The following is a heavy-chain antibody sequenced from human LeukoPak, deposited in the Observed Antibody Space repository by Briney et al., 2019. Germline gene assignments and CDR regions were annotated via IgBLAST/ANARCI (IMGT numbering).Heavy chain of an antibody. Sequence: GGSLRLSCEASRFSFSTYTMHWVRQAPGKGLEWVALISYDGSDKYYGDSVKGRFTISRDKSKNTLYLEMNSLRAEDTAVYYCAKGESITSAWFDSWGQGTLVTVSS. CDR3: AKGESITSAWFDS. D-gene: IGHD5-24*01. J-gene: IGHJ5*01. V-gene: IGHV3-30-3*01. CDR2: ISYDGSDK. CDR1: RFSFSTYT.